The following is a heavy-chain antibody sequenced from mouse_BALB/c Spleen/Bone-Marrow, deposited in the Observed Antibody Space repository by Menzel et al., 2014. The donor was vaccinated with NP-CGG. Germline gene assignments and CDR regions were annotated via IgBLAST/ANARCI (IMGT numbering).Heavy chain of an antibody. CDR3: ARPYYGNYDAMDY. J-gene: IGHJ4*01. V-gene: IGHV1-14*01. CDR2: INPYNDGN. Sequence: EVQLQQSGPELVKPGASVKMSCKASGYTFTSSVMHWVKQKPGQGLEWIGYINPYNDGNKYNEKFKGKATLTSDKSSSTAYMELSGLTSEDSAVYYCARPYYGNYDAMDYWGQGTSVTVSS. D-gene: IGHD2-10*01. CDR1: GYTFTSSV.